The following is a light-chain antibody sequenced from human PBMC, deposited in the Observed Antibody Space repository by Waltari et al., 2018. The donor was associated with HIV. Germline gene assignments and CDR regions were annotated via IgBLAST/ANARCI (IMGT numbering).Light chain of an antibody. CDR3: QKYNSAPPFT. CDR1: QGIRNY. CDR2: RAS. V-gene: IGKV1-27*01. J-gene: IGKJ3*01. Sequence: DIQMTQSPSSLSTSVGDRVTITCRASQGIRNYLAWYQQKPGKVPELLIYRASTLQSGFPSRFSGSGSGTDFTLTISSLQPEDVATYYCQKYNSAPPFTFGPGTKVDIK.